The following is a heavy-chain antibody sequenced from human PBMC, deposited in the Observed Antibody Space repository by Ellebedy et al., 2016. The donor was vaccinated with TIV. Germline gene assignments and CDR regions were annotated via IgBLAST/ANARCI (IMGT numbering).Heavy chain of an antibody. CDR1: GFSLTNKY. CDR2: ITGSGATT. V-gene: IGHV3-23*01. J-gene: IGHJ5*02. Sequence: GESLKISXTHSGFSLTNKYMSWIRQAPGKGLEWVSVITGSGATTYYADSVKGRFTISRDNSKNTLYLQMNSLRAEDTAVYYCAKYFFLGSRYFDPWGQGTLVSVSS. D-gene: IGHD7-27*01. CDR3: AKYFFLGSRYFDP.